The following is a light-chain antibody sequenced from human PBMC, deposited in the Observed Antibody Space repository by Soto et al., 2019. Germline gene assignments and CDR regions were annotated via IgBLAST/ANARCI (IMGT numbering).Light chain of an antibody. CDR2: VGTGGIVG. CDR3: GADHGSGNNFVRV. CDR1: SGYSNYK. V-gene: IGLV9-49*01. J-gene: IGLJ2*01. Sequence: QSVLTQPPSASASRGASVTLTCTLSSGYSNYKVDWYQQRPGKGPRFVMRVGTGGIVGSKGDGIPDRFSVLGSGLNRYLTIKNIQEEDESDYHCGADHGSGNNFVRVFGGGTQLTVL.